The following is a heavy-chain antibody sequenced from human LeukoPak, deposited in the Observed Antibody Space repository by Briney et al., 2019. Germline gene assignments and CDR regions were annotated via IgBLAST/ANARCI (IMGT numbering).Heavy chain of an antibody. CDR3: ARDAAEQQLVHYFDY. D-gene: IGHD6-13*01. Sequence: GGSLRLSCAASGFTVSSNFMSWVRQAPGKGLECVSLIYTDGSTYYADSVKGRFSISRDNSKNTLYLQMDSLRAEDTAVYYCARDAAEQQLVHYFDYWGQGTLVTVSS. V-gene: IGHV3-53*01. J-gene: IGHJ4*02. CDR2: IYTDGST. CDR1: GFTVSSNF.